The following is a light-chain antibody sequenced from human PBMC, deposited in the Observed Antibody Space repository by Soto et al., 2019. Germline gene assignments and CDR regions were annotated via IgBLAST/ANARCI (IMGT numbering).Light chain of an antibody. V-gene: IGLV2-14*03. CDR2: DVN. CDR1: SSDVGGYDY. J-gene: IGLJ3*02. Sequence: QSALTQPASVSGSPGQSITISCTGSSSDVGGYDYVSWYQQDPGKAPKLMIYDVNNRPSGVSNRFSGSKSGNTASLTISGLQSEDEGDYYCSSYTDSSTVVFGGGTKLTVL. CDR3: SSYTDSSTVV.